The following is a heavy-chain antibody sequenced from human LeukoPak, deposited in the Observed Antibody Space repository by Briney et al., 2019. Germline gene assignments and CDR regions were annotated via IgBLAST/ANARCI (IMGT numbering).Heavy chain of an antibody. CDR1: GYTFTSYA. Sequence: ASVKVSCKASGYTFTSYAMHWVRQAPGQRLEWMGWINAGNGNTKYSQKFQGRVTITRDTSASTAYMELSSLRSEDTAVYYCARGRLDVLLWFGDAFDIWGQGAMVTVSS. V-gene: IGHV1-3*01. D-gene: IGHD3-10*01. CDR2: INAGNGNT. CDR3: ARGRLDVLLWFGDAFDI. J-gene: IGHJ3*02.